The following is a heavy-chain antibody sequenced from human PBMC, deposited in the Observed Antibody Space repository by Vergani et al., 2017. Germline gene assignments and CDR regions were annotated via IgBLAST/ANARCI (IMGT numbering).Heavy chain of an antibody. CDR3: ARDGRITGIDY. Sequence: QVQLQESGPGLGKPSQTLSPTCTVSGGPISSGGYYWSWIRQHPGKGLGWIGYIYYSGSTYYNPSLKSRVTISVDTSKNQFSLKLSSVTAADTAVYYCARDGRITGIDYWGQGTLVTVSS. CDR2: IYYSGST. CDR1: GGPISSGGYY. D-gene: IGHD1-20*01. J-gene: IGHJ4*02. V-gene: IGHV4-31*03.